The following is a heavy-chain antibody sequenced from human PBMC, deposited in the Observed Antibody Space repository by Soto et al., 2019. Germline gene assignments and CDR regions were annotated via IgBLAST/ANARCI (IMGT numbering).Heavy chain of an antibody. D-gene: IGHD1-1*01. CDR3: ARGRRVTGTTFGYYYYMDV. J-gene: IGHJ6*03. V-gene: IGHV4-34*01. CDR2: INHSGST. Sequence: PSETLSLTCAVYGGSFSGYYWSWIRQPPGKGLEWIGEINHSGSTNYNPSLKSRVTISVDTSKNQFSLKLSSVTAADTAVYYCARGRRVTGTTFGYYYYMDVWGKGTTVTGSS. CDR1: GGSFSGYY.